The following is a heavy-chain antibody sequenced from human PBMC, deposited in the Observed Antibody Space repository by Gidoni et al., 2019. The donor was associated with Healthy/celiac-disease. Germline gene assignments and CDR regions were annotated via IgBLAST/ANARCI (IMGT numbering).Heavy chain of an antibody. Sequence: QVQLQDSGPGLVTPSHTLSLTCTVSGGSISSGDYYRSWIRQPPGKGLEWIGYIYYSGSTYYNPSLKSRVTISVDTSKNQFSLKLSSVTAADTAVYYCASQLRYGPFDYWGQGTLVTVSS. CDR3: ASQLRYGPFDY. D-gene: IGHD4-17*01. V-gene: IGHV4-30-4*01. J-gene: IGHJ4*02. CDR1: GGSISSGDYY. CDR2: IYYSGST.